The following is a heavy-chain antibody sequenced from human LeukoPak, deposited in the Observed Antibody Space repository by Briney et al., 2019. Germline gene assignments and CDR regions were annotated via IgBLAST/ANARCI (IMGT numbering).Heavy chain of an antibody. CDR2: ISWNSGSI. CDR3: ARRAGGYSHPYDY. V-gene: IGHV3-9*01. J-gene: IGHJ4*02. Sequence: PPGGSLRLSCAASGFTFDDYAMHWVRQAPGKGLEWVSGISWNSGSIGYADSVKGRFTISRDNSKNTLYLQMNSLRAEDTAVYYCARRAGGYSHPYDYWGQGILVTVSS. CDR1: GFTFDDYA. D-gene: IGHD4-23*01.